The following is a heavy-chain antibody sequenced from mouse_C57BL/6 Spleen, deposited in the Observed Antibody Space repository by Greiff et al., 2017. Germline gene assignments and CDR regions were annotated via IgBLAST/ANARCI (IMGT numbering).Heavy chain of an antibody. J-gene: IGHJ4*01. D-gene: IGHD2-3*01. V-gene: IGHV5-17*01. CDR2: ISSGSSTI. CDR3: ARALYDDYAMDY. CDR1: GFTFSDYG. Sequence: VQLKQSGGGLVKPGGSLKLSCAASGFTFSDYGMHWVRQAPEKGLEWVAYISSGSSTIYYADTVKGRFTISRDNAKNTLFLQMTSLRSEDTAMYYCARALYDDYAMDYWGQGTSVTVSS.